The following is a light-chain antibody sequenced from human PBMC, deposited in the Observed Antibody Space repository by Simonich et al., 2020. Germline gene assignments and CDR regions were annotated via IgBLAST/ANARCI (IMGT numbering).Light chain of an antibody. V-gene: IGKV1-8*01. Sequence: AIRMTQSPSSLSASTGDRVTITCRASQGISSYLAWDQQKPGKAPKLLIYAASTLQSGVPSRFRGSGSGTDFTLTISCLQSEDFATYYCQQYNSYWTFGQGTKVEIK. CDR1: QGISSY. J-gene: IGKJ1*01. CDR3: QQYNSYWT. CDR2: AAS.